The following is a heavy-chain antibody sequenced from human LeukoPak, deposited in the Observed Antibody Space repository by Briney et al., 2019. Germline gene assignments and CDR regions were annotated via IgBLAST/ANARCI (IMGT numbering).Heavy chain of an antibody. V-gene: IGHV3-33*01. CDR3: ARDTNPYYYGSGSYTGWFDP. J-gene: IGHJ5*02. Sequence: GRSLRLSCTASGFTFSTYAMHWVRQAPGKGLEWVAVIWYDGSNKYFADSVKGRFTISRDNSKNTLYLQMNSLRAEDTAVYYCARDTNPYYYGSGSYTGWFDPWGQGTLVTVSS. D-gene: IGHD3-10*01. CDR1: GFTFSTYA. CDR2: IWYDGSNK.